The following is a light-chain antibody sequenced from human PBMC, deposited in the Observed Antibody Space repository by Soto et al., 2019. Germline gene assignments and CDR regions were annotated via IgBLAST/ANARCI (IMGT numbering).Light chain of an antibody. CDR1: QSVSTN. V-gene: IGKV3-15*01. Sequence: ETVMTQSPDTLSVSPGERATLSCRASQSVSTNLAWYQQKPGQAPRLLIYGAFIRATGVADRFSGSGSGTEFTLTISSLLSEDFAVYYCQQYNNWPPITFGQGTRLEIK. CDR3: QQYNNWPPIT. CDR2: GAF. J-gene: IGKJ5*01.